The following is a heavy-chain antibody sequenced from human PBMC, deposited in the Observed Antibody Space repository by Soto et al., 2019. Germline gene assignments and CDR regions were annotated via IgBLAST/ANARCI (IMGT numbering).Heavy chain of an antibody. CDR2: IYYSGST. CDR1: GGSISSGGYY. CDR3: ASSSTSANYFDY. Sequence: QVQLQESGPGLVKPSQTLSLTCTVSGGSISSGGYYWSWIRQHPGKGLEWIGYIYYSGSTYYNPSLRSRGTISVDTSKNQFSLKLSSVTAAYTAVYYCASSSTSANYFDYWGQGTLVTVSS. J-gene: IGHJ4*02. V-gene: IGHV4-31*03. D-gene: IGHD2-2*01.